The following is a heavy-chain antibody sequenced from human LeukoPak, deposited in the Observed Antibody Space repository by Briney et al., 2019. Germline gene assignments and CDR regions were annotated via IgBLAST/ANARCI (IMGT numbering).Heavy chain of an antibody. D-gene: IGHD4-23*01. J-gene: IGHJ6*03. CDR3: ARGSVAYYYMDV. Sequence: SETLSLTCAVYGGSFSGYYWSWIRQPPGKGLEWIGEINHSGSTNYNPSLKSRVTISVDTSKNQFSLKLSSVTAADTAVYYCARGSVAYYYMDVWGKGTTVTVSS. CDR1: GGSFSGYY. CDR2: INHSGST. V-gene: IGHV4-34*01.